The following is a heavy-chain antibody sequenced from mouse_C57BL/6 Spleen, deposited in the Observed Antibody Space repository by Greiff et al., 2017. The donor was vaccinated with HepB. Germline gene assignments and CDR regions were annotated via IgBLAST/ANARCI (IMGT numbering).Heavy chain of an antibody. CDR2: INPSSGYT. V-gene: IGHV1-7*01. D-gene: IGHD4-1*01. Sequence: VQVVESGAELAKPGASVKLSCKASGYTFTSYWMHWVKQRPGQGLEWIGYINPSSGYTKYNQKFKDKATLTADKSSSTAYMQLSSLTYEDSAVYYCARGEDWEGYFDYWGQGTTLTVSS. CDR3: ARGEDWEGYFDY. CDR1: GYTFTSYW. J-gene: IGHJ2*01.